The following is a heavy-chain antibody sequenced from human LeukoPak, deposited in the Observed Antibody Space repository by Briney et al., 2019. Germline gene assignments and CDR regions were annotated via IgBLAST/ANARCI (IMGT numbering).Heavy chain of an antibody. J-gene: IGHJ6*03. CDR1: GFTFSSYS. CDR3: ARGIWFGEAGSYYMDV. V-gene: IGHV3-21*01. D-gene: IGHD3-10*01. Sequence: GGSLRLSCAASGFTFSSYSMNWVRQAPGKGLEWVSSISSSSSYIYYADSVKGRFTISRDNAKNSLYLQMNSLRAEDTAVYYCARGIWFGEAGSYYMDVWGKGTTVTVSS. CDR2: ISSSSSYI.